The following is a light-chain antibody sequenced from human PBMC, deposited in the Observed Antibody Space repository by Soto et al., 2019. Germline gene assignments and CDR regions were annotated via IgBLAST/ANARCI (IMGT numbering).Light chain of an antibody. V-gene: IGKV1-17*03. Sequence: EIQITQSPAALFASVGDRVTITFRARQGIGNFLAWFQQRPGKVPKRLIYATSSLESGVPSRFSGSGSGTEFTLTISSLQPEDFATYYCLQHYTYPPTFGQGTKVEIK. CDR3: LQHYTYPPT. CDR1: QGIGNF. CDR2: ATS. J-gene: IGKJ1*01.